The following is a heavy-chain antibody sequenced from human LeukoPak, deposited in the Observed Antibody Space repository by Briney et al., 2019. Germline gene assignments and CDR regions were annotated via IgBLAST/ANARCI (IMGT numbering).Heavy chain of an antibody. D-gene: IGHD6-13*01. CDR1: GYIFTSYS. Sequence: ASVKVSCKASGYIFTSYSISWVRQAPAQGLEWMGWISAYNGDTNYVQKFQGRVTMTTDTSTRTAYMELKSLRSDDTAVYYCAREEGAPIAAANIWGLGTKVTVSS. CDR3: AREEGAPIAAANI. V-gene: IGHV1-18*01. J-gene: IGHJ3*02. CDR2: ISAYNGDT.